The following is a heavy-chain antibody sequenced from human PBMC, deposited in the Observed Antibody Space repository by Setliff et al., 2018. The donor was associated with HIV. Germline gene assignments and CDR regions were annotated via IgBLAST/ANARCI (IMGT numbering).Heavy chain of an antibody. J-gene: IGHJ4*02. CDR1: GYTFDGHY. CDR2: MNPNSGNT. CDR3: ARDVGRDGYCFDH. V-gene: IGHV1-2*02. Sequence: ASVKVSCKTSGYTFDGHYLHWVRQAPGQGLEWMGWMNPNSGNTGYAQKFQGRVTMTTDRSTSTAYMELRSLRSDDTAVYYCARDVGRDGYCFDHWGQGTLVTVSS. D-gene: IGHD5-12*01.